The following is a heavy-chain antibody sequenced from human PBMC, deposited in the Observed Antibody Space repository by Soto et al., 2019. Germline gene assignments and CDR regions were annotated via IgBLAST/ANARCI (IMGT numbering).Heavy chain of an antibody. D-gene: IGHD6-13*01. Sequence: QVQLVQSGAEVKKPGASVKVSCKASGYTFTSYGISWVRQAPGQGFEWMGWISAYNGNTNYAQKLQGRVTMTTDTSTSTAYMELRSLRSDDTAVYYCATNRIIAAAGGYYYYGMDVWGQGTTVTVSS. CDR1: GYTFTSYG. V-gene: IGHV1-18*01. J-gene: IGHJ6*02. CDR3: ATNRIIAAAGGYYYYGMDV. CDR2: ISAYNGNT.